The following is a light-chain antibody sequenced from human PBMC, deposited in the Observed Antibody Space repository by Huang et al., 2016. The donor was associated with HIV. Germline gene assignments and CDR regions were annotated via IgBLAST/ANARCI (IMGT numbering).Light chain of an antibody. J-gene: IGKJ1*01. V-gene: IGKV4-1*01. CDR3: QQYYGSPPT. Sequence: DIVMTQSPDSLAVSLGERATINCKSIQRILYNSDKKNYLAWYQQKPGQPPKLLIYWASTRESGVPDRFSGSVSGIDFTLTISSLQAGDVAVYYCQQYYGSPPTFGQGTKVEIK. CDR2: WAS. CDR1: QRILYNSDKKNY.